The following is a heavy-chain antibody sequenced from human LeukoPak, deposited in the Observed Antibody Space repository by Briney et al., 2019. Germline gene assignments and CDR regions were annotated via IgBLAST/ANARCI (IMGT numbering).Heavy chain of an antibody. CDR2: IYYSGST. D-gene: IGHD2-15*01. Sequence: SETLSLTCTVSGGSISSYYWSWIRQPPGKGLEWIGYIYYSGSTNYNPPLKSRVTISVDTSKNQFSLKLSSVTAADTAVYYRARGSRYCSGGSCYYWFDPWGQGTLVTVSS. V-gene: IGHV4-59*01. J-gene: IGHJ5*02. CDR3: ARGSRYCSGGSCYYWFDP. CDR1: GGSISSYY.